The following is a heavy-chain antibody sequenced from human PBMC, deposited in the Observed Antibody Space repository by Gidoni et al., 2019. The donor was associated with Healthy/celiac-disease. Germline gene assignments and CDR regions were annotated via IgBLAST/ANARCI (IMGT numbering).Heavy chain of an antibody. CDR3: AREEAATGGAFDI. CDR2: ISYDGSNK. J-gene: IGHJ3*02. V-gene: IGHV3-30-3*01. CDR1: GFTFSSYA. D-gene: IGHD2-15*01. Sequence: VQLVESGGGVVQPGRSLRLSCAASGFTFSSYAMHWVRQAPGKGLEWVAVISYDGSNKYYADSVKGRFTISRDNSKNTLYLQMNSLRAEDTAVYYCAREEAATGGAFDIWGQGTMVTVSS.